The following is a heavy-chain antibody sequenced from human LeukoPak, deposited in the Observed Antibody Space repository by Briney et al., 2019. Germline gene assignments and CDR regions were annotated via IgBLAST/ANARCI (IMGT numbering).Heavy chain of an antibody. D-gene: IGHD3-22*01. CDR2: ISAYNGNT. J-gene: IGHJ4*02. V-gene: IGHV1-18*01. Sequence: ASVKVSCKASGYTFTSYGISWVRQAPGQGLEWMGWISAYNGNTNYAQKLQGRVTMTTDTSTSTAYMELSSLRSDDTAVYYCARYRGRITMIKYYFDHWGQGTLVTVSS. CDR1: GYTFTSYG. CDR3: ARYRGRITMIKYYFDH.